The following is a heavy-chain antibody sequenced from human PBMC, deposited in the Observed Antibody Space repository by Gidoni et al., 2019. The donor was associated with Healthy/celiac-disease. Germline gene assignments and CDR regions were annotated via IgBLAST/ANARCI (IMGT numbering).Heavy chain of an antibody. J-gene: IGHJ3*02. Sequence: QLQLQESGPGLVKPSETLSLTCPVSGGSISSSSYYWGWIRQPPGKGLEWIGSIYYSGSTYYNPSLKSRVTISVDTSKNQFSLKLSSVTAADTAVYYCASQENDSSSWSGHFDIWGQGTMVTVSS. D-gene: IGHD6-13*01. CDR3: ASQENDSSSWSGHFDI. CDR2: IYYSGST. V-gene: IGHV4-39*01. CDR1: GGSISSSSYY.